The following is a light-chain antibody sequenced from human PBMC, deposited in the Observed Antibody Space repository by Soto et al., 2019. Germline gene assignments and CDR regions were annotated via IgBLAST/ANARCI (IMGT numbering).Light chain of an antibody. CDR3: QQYDKWPTWT. CDR1: QSVSRD. J-gene: IGKJ1*01. CDR2: GAS. V-gene: IGKV3-15*01. Sequence: EIVLTQSPATLSVSPGERSAVSCRASQSVSRDLAWYQQKPGQAPRLLIYGASTRAPSIPARLSGSGSGTDFTLTISSLQSEDFAVYYCQQYDKWPTWTFGQGTKVDIK.